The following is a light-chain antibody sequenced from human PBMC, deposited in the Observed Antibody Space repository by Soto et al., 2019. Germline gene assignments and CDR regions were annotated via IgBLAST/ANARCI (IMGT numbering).Light chain of an antibody. J-gene: IGKJ1*01. V-gene: IGKV3-15*01. CDR3: QQYFEWPPMT. CDR2: GAS. Sequence: VMTQYPATPSVSPGERATLSCRASETVATNLAWYQQKPGQAPRLLISGASTRATGISDRFRGSGSGTEFTLTISSLRSEDSAIYYCQQYFEWPPMTFGQGTKVDIK. CDR1: ETVATN.